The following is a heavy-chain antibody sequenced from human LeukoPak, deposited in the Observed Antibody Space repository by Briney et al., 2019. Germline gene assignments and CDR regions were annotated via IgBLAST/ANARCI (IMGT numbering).Heavy chain of an antibody. CDR3: ARSQLFWFDP. CDR2: IYYSGST. J-gene: IGHJ5*02. V-gene: IGHV4-59*01. D-gene: IGHD5-18*01. CDR1: GGSISSYY. Sequence: SETLSLTCTVSGGSISSYYWSWIRQPPGKGLEWIGYIYYSGSTNYNPSLKSRVTISVDTSKNQFSLKLSSVTAADAAVYYCARSQLFWFDPWGQGTLVTVSS.